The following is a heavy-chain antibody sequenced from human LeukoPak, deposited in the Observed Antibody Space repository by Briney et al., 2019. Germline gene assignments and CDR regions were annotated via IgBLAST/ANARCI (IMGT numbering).Heavy chain of an antibody. CDR1: GFTFSSYW. D-gene: IGHD6-19*01. CDR2: ISGSGGST. Sequence: GGSLRLSCAASGFTFSSYWMSWVRQAPGKGLEWVSAISGSGGSTYYADSVKGRFTISRDNSKDTLYLQMNSLRAEDTAVYYCAKDLRQWLAGYFDYWGQGTLVTVSS. CDR3: AKDLRQWLAGYFDY. V-gene: IGHV3-23*01. J-gene: IGHJ4*02.